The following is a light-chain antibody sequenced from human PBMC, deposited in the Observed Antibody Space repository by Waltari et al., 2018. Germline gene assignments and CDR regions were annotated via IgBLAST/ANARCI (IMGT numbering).Light chain of an antibody. CDR3: QQYLRVPLT. Sequence: DIVMTQSPESLTMSLGERATINCKSSQSLLDRTNNKNNLAWYQKKPGQPPRLLIYWAYTRESGIPDRFSGSGSGTDFTLTVSNLQAEDVGIYYCQQYLRVPLTVGGGTKVEI. CDR2: WAY. V-gene: IGKV4-1*01. J-gene: IGKJ4*01. CDR1: QSLLDRTNNKNN.